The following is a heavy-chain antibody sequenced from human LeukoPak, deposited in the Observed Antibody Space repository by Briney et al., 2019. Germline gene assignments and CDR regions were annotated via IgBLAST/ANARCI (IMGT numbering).Heavy chain of an antibody. CDR2: ISYDGSNK. Sequence: GGSLRLSYAASGFTFSSYAMHWVRQAPGKGLEWVAVISYDGSNKYYADSVKGRFTISRDNSKNTLYLQMNSLRAEDTAVYYCAKDRGSPYCGGDCYAHFDYWGQGTLVTVSS. CDR3: AKDRGSPYCGGDCYAHFDY. V-gene: IGHV3-30-3*01. CDR1: GFTFSSYA. J-gene: IGHJ4*02. D-gene: IGHD2-21*01.